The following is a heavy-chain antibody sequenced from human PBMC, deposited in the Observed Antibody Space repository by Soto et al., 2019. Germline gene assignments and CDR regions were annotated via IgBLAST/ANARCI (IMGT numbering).Heavy chain of an antibody. CDR3: ARDGDPGYSFWSGPLGGGRFDP. D-gene: IGHD3-3*01. CDR1: GGTFGNTA. V-gene: IGHV1-69*01. J-gene: IGHJ5*02. Sequence: KESGSSVNVSCKTSGGTFGNTAVTWVRQVPGQGLEWIGGIVPLFGTANYAQKFRGRVMITADESTSTAYMDLSSLRSDDTAIYYCARDGDPGYSFWSGPLGGGRFDPWGQGTLVTVSS. CDR2: IVPLFGTA.